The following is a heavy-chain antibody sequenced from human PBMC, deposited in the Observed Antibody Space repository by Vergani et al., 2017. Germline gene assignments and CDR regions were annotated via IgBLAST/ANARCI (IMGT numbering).Heavy chain of an antibody. CDR1: GFTFSSYG. V-gene: IGHV3-30*03. CDR3: AREWYYYESSGSFDAFDI. CDR2: ISYDGSNK. D-gene: IGHD3-22*01. Sequence: QVQLVESGGGVVQPGRSLRLSCAASGFTFSSYGLHWVRQAPGKGLEWVAVISYDGSNKYYADSVKGRFTISRDNSKNTLYLQMNSLRAEDTAVYYCAREWYYYESSGSFDAFDIWGQGTMVTVSS. J-gene: IGHJ3*02.